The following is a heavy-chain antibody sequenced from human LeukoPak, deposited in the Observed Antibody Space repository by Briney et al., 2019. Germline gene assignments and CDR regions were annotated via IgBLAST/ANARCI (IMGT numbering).Heavy chain of an antibody. CDR1: GGSISSMSYY. D-gene: IGHD6-13*01. CDR3: ARLTRIAASDC. V-gene: IGHV4-39*07. Sequence: SETLSLTCTVSGGSISSMSYYWGWNRQPPGKGLEWIGNIYYGADTYYNPSLKSRVTISIDTSKNQFSLKLTSVTAADTAVYYCARLTRIAASDCWGQGTLVTVSS. CDR2: IYYGADT. J-gene: IGHJ4*02.